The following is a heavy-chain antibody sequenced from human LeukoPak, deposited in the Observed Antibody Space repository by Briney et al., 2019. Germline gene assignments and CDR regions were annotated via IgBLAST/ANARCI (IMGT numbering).Heavy chain of an antibody. CDR1: GGSISSGSYY. V-gene: IGHV4-61*02. CDR2: IYTSGST. D-gene: IGHD5-24*01. CDR3: ARDRRDGYLDY. Sequence: SETLSLTCTVSGGSISSGSYYWSWIRQPAGKGLEWIGRIYTSGSTNYNPSLKSRVTISVDTSKNQFSLKLSSVTAADTAVYYCARDRRDGYLDYWGQGTLVTVSS. J-gene: IGHJ4*02.